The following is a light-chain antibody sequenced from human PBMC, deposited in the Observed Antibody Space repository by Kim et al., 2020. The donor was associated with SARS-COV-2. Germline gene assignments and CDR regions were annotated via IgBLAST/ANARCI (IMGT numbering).Light chain of an antibody. CDR3: SSYTSSSTPWV. CDR1: SSDVGCYNY. CDR2: DVS. J-gene: IGLJ3*02. V-gene: IGLV2-14*04. Sequence: QSITISCTGTSSDVGCYNYVSWYQQHPGKAPKLMIYDVSKRPSGVSNRFSGSKSGNTASLTISGLQAEDEADYYCSSYTSSSTPWVFGGGTQLTVL.